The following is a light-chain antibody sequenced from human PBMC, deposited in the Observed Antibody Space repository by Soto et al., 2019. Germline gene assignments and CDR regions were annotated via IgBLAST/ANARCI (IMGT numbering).Light chain of an antibody. CDR3: SSYTSSSTL. CDR2: DVS. CDR1: SSEVGGYNY. J-gene: IGLJ1*01. V-gene: IGLV2-14*01. Sequence: QSALTQPASVSGSPGQSITISCTGTSSEVGGYNYVSWCQQHPGKAPKLMIYDVSNRPSGVSNRFSGSKSGNTASLTISGLQAEDEADYYCSSYTSSSTLFGTGTKATVL.